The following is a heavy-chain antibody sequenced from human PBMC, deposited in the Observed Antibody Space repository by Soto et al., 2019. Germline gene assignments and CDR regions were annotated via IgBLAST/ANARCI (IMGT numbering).Heavy chain of an antibody. CDR3: ARAAAGPIDY. CDR2: RNPNSGNT. Sequence: QQETRQGVEGMGWRNPNSGNTGYAQKFQGRVTMTRNTSTSTAYMELSSLRSEDTAVYCCARAAAGPIDYWGQGTLVTVSS. J-gene: IGHJ4*02. D-gene: IGHD6-13*01. V-gene: IGHV1-8*01.